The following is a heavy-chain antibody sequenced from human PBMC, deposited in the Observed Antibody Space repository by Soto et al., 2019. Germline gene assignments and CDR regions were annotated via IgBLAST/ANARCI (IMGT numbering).Heavy chain of an antibody. CDR2: ISGDNGNT. V-gene: IGHV1-18*01. CDR1: GYTFTIYG. Sequence: ASVKVSCKASGYTFTIYGISWMRQAPGQGLEWMGWISGDNGNTKYAQKFQGRVTMTTDTSTSTAYMELRSLRSDDTAVYYCARDSPPVDYWGQGTLVTVSS. J-gene: IGHJ4*02. CDR3: ARDSPPVDY.